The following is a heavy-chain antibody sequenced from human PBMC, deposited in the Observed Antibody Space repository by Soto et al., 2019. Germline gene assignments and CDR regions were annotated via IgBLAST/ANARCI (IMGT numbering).Heavy chain of an antibody. CDR1: WFNFEDLG. Sequence: RHSYAVSWFNFEDLGGRRGRQAPGKGLEWVSGISWNSGSIGYADSVKGRFTISRDNAKNSLYLQMNSLRAEDTALYYCANGSYGSGQVDYWGQGTLVTVSP. J-gene: IGHJ4*02. CDR2: ISWNSGSI. D-gene: IGHD3-10*01. V-gene: IGHV3-9*01. CDR3: ANGSYGSGQVDY.